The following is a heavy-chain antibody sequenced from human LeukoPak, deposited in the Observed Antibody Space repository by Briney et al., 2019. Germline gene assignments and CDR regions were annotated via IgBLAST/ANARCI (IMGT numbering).Heavy chain of an antibody. CDR3: ARAPYFDFWTGYYFDY. J-gene: IGHJ4*02. D-gene: IGHD3-3*01. Sequence: SETLSLTCIVSGGSISSGTYYWGWIRQPPGKGLEWIGSIYYSGSTYYNPSLKSRVTISVDTSKNQFSLKLSSVTAADTAVYYCARAPYFDFWTGYYFDYWGQGTLVTVSS. V-gene: IGHV4-39*07. CDR2: IYYSGST. CDR1: GGSISSGTYY.